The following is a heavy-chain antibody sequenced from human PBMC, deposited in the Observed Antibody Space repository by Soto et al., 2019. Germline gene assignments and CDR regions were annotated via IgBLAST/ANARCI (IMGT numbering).Heavy chain of an antibody. CDR2: IIPIFGTA. J-gene: IGHJ6*02. Sequence: QVQLVQSGAEVKKPGSSVKVSCKASGGTFSSYAISWVRQAPGQGLEWMGGIIPIFGTANYAQKFQGRVTITADESTSTAYMELSSMRSEDTAVYYCARAFSGYDPGPHYYYGMDVWGQGTTVTVSS. V-gene: IGHV1-69*01. CDR1: GGTFSSYA. CDR3: ARAFSGYDPGPHYYYGMDV. D-gene: IGHD5-12*01.